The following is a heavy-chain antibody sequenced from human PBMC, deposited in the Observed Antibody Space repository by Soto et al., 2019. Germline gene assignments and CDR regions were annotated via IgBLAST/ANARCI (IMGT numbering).Heavy chain of an antibody. CDR3: AKDAEDIVVVVPHFDY. V-gene: IGHV3-23*01. Sequence: EVQLLESGGGLVQPGGSLRLSCAASGFTFSSYAMSWVRQAPGKGLEWVSAISGSGGSTYYADSVKGRFTISRDNSKNTLYLQMNSLRAEDTAVYYCAKDAEDIVVVVPHFDYWGQGTLVTVSS. CDR1: GFTFSSYA. CDR2: ISGSGGST. D-gene: IGHD2-15*01. J-gene: IGHJ4*02.